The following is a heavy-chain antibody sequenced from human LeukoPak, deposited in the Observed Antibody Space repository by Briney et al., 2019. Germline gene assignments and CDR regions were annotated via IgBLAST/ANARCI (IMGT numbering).Heavy chain of an antibody. CDR3: ARSGYDSSGYYVPDY. J-gene: IGHJ4*02. D-gene: IGHD3-22*01. Sequence: SETLSLTCAVYGGSFSGYYWSWIRQPPGKGLEWIGEINHSGSTNCNPSLKSRVTISVDTSENQFSLKLSSVTAADTAVYYCARSGYDSSGYYVPDYWGQGTLVTVSS. V-gene: IGHV4-34*01. CDR1: GGSFSGYY. CDR2: INHSGST.